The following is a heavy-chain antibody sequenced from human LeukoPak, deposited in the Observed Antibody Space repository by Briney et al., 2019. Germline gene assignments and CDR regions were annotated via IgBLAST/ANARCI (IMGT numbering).Heavy chain of an antibody. Sequence: GGSLRLSCAASGFTFSSYSMNWVRQAPGKGLEWVSSISSSSSYIYYADSVKGRFTISRDNAKNSLYLQMNSLRAEDTAVYYCARPYCGGDCRPYYYYGMDVWGQGTTVTVSS. V-gene: IGHV3-21*01. J-gene: IGHJ6*02. CDR1: GFTFSSYS. D-gene: IGHD2-21*02. CDR2: ISSSSSYI. CDR3: ARPYCGGDCRPYYYYGMDV.